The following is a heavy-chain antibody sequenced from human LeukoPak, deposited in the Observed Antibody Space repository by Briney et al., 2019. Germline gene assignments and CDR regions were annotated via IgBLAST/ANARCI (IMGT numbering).Heavy chain of an antibody. J-gene: IGHJ4*02. Sequence: ASVNVSCKASGYTFTSYAMHWVRQAPGQGLEWMGWINAGDGNTKYSQRFQGRVTITRDTYATTAFMELSSLRSEDTAVYYCARESLPHYYDSSGYQQIPSDYWGQGTLVTVSS. V-gene: IGHV1-3*01. D-gene: IGHD3-22*01. CDR3: ARESLPHYYDSSGYQQIPSDY. CDR2: INAGDGNT. CDR1: GYTFTSYA.